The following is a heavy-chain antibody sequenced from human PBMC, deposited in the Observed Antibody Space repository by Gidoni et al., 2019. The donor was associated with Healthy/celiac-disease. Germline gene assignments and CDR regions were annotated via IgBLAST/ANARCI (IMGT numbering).Heavy chain of an antibody. CDR3: ASQYWGTPITGTSPMDV. V-gene: IGHV4-39*01. CDR2: IYYSGST. J-gene: IGHJ6*04. Sequence: QLQLQESGPGLVKPSETLSLTCTVSGGSISSSSYYWGWIRQPPGKGLEWIGSIYYSGSTYYNPSLKSRVTISVDTSKNQFSLKLSSVTAADTAVYYCASQYWGTPITGTSPMDVWGKGTTVTVSS. D-gene: IGHD1-7*01. CDR1: GGSISSSSYY.